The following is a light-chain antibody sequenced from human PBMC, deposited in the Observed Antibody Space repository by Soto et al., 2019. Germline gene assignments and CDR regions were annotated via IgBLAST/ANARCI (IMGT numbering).Light chain of an antibody. CDR2: EVS. CDR1: SSDVGGYNY. V-gene: IGLV2-14*01. J-gene: IGLJ1*01. CDR3: TSYTSISLYV. Sequence: QSVLTQPASVSGSPGQSITISCTGTSSDVGGYNYVSWYQQHPGKAPKLMIYEVSNRPSGVSNRFSGSKSGNTASLTISGLQAVDEAHYYCTSYTSISLYVFGTGNKVSVL.